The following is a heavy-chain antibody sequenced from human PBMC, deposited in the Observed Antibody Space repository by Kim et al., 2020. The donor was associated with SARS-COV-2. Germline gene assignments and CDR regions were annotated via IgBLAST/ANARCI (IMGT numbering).Heavy chain of an antibody. CDR2: ISSSSSYT. CDR3: ARDQNYYGSGSYQDY. D-gene: IGHD3-10*01. J-gene: IGHJ4*02. Sequence: GGSLRLSCAASGFTFSDYYMSWIRQAPGKGLEWVSYISSSSSYTNYADSVKGRFTISRDNAKNSLYLQMNSLRAEDTAVYYCARDQNYYGSGSYQDYWGQGTLVTVSS. V-gene: IGHV3-11*06. CDR1: GFTFSDYY.